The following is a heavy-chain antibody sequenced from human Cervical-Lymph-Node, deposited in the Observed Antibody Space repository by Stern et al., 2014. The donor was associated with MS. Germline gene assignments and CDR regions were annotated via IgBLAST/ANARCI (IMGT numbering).Heavy chain of an antibody. Sequence: EVHLVESGGGLVKPGGSLSLSCAASGFTFSDYGMNWVRQDPGKGLEGVSSSSATSSYIYYADSVRGRFTISRDNAKNSLYLQMNSLRAEDTAMYYCARGGDYYGDSAYWGQGAPVTFSS. CDR3: ARGGDYYGDSAY. J-gene: IGHJ4*02. CDR2: SSATSSYI. D-gene: IGHD3-10*01. V-gene: IGHV3-21*01. CDR1: GFTFSDYG.